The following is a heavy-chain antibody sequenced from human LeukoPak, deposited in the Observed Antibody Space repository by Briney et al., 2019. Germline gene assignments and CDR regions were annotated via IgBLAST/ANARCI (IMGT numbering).Heavy chain of an antibody. D-gene: IGHD6-6*01. Sequence: GGSLRLSCAASGFTFTSYAMSWVRRAPGKGRKGFSAISGSGISTYSAASVRGRFTIPRDNDKNTLHLQMNIQRAEDTAVDYCAKDPYRRGAQRVGRYYYYYYLDVWGKGTTVTVSS. CDR3: AKDPYRRGAQRVGRYYYYYYLDV. J-gene: IGHJ6*03. CDR1: GFTFTSYA. V-gene: IGHV3-23*01. CDR2: ISGSGIST.